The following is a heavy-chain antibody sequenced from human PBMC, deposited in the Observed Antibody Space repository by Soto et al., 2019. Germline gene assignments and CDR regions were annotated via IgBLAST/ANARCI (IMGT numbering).Heavy chain of an antibody. J-gene: IGHJ4*02. Sequence: QVQLQQWGAGLLKPSETLSLTCAVYGGSFSGYYWSWIRQPPGKGLEWIGEINHSGSTNYNPSLKSRVTISVDTSKNQFSLELGSVTAADTAVYYCVRGGIVDYWGQGTLVTVSS. CDR3: VRGGIVDY. CDR2: INHSGST. CDR1: GGSFSGYY. D-gene: IGHD2-21*01. V-gene: IGHV4-34*01.